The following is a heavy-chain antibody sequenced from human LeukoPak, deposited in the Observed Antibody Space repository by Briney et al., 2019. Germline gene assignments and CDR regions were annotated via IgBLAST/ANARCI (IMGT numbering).Heavy chain of an antibody. D-gene: IGHD6-13*01. CDR3: AKAAAGIRFFDY. Sequence: GGSLRLSCAATGFTFSSYWMSWVRQARGKGMEWVSAISGSGGSTYYADSVKGRFTISRDNSKNTLYLQMNSLRAEDTAVYYCAKAAAGIRFFDYWGQGTLVTVSS. CDR1: GFTFSSYW. CDR2: ISGSGGST. V-gene: IGHV3-23*01. J-gene: IGHJ4*02.